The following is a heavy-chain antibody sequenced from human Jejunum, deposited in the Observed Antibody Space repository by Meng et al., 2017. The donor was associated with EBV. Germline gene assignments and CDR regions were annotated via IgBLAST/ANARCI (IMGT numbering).Heavy chain of an antibody. J-gene: IGHJ4*02. CDR2: IFHAGNT. Sequence: EGSGLGPVRPSGTLSLTCGVSGDSIISTDTWWSWVRQPPGKGLEWIGEIFHAGNTNYSPSLKSQVTMSVDTSKNQFSLNLSSVTAADSAVYYCARGSHYTWDVWGQGTLVTVSS. D-gene: IGHD3-16*01. V-gene: IGHV4-4*02. CDR3: ARGSHYTWDV. CDR1: GDSIISTDTW.